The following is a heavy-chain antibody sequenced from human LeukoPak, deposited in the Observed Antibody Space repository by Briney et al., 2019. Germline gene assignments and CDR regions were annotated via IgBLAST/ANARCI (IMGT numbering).Heavy chain of an antibody. V-gene: IGHV4-34*01. D-gene: IGHD6-13*01. CDR3: AAADPGRYFDY. CDR1: GGSFSGYY. Sequence: SETLSLTCAAYGGSFSGYYWSWIRQPPGKGLEWIGEINHSGSTNYKPSLKSRVTVSVDTSKNQFSLKLSSVTAAGTAVYYCAAADPGRYFDYWGQGTLVTVSS. CDR2: INHSGST. J-gene: IGHJ4*02.